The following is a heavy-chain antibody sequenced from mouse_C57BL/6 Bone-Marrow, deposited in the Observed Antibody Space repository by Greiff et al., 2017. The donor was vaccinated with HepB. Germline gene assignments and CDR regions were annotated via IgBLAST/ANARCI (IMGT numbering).Heavy chain of an antibody. Sequence: EVQLQQSGAELVRPGASVKLSCTASGFNIKDDYMHWVKQRPERGLEWIGWIDPENGDTEYASKFQGKATITADTSSNTAYLQLSSLTSEDTAVYYCTTHYGTGWYFDVWGAGTTVTVSS. CDR2: IDPENGDT. V-gene: IGHV14-4*01. CDR3: TTHYGTGWYFDV. CDR1: GFNIKDDY. J-gene: IGHJ1*01. D-gene: IGHD2-1*01.